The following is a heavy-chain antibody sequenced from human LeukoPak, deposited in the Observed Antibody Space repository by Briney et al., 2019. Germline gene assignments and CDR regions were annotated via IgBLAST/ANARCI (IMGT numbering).Heavy chain of an antibody. J-gene: IGHJ3*02. CDR3: ARGRRHPHFDWLVVTSDDAFDI. CDR2: ISGSGGST. CDR1: GFTFSSYG. D-gene: IGHD3-9*01. Sequence: GGSLRLSCAASGFTFSSYGMSWVRQAPGKGLEWVSAISGSGGSTYYADSVKGRFTISRDNSKNTLYLQMNSLRAEDTAVYYCARGRRHPHFDWLVVTSDDAFDIWGQGTMVTVSS. V-gene: IGHV3-23*01.